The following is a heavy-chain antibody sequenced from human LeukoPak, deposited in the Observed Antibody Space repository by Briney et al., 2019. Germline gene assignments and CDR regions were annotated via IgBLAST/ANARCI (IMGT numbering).Heavy chain of an antibody. CDR3: AELGITMIGGV. V-gene: IGHV3-48*03. Sequence: GGSLRLSCAASGFTFSSYEMNWVRQAPGEGLERVSYISSSVRTIYYADSVKGRFTISRDNAKNSLYLQMNSLRAEDTAVYYCAELGITMIGGVWGKGTTVPISS. CDR2: ISSSVRTI. J-gene: IGHJ6*03. CDR1: GFTFSSYE. D-gene: IGHD3-10*02.